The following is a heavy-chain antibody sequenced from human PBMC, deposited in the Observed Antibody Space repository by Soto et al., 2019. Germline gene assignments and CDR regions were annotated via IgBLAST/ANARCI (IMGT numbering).Heavy chain of an antibody. V-gene: IGHV4-4*02. CDR3: ASPNPQRGSGFLFDY. CDR1: GGSISSTNW. Sequence: SETLSLTCAVSGGSISSTNWWSWVRQSPGKGLEWIGEIYHLGSTDYNPSLRGRATISVDKSNNQFSLKMRYLTAADTAVYYCASPNPQRGSGFLFDYWGQGTLVTVSS. CDR2: IYHLGST. J-gene: IGHJ4*02. D-gene: IGHD2-21*01.